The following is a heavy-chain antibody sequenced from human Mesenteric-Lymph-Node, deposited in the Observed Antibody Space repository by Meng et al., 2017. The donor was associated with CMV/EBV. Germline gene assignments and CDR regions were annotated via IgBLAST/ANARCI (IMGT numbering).Heavy chain of an antibody. CDR3: AGGYDNYHGMDV. Sequence: ASVKVSCKTSGYTFTSYDINWVRQATGQGLEVMGWMNPNSGKTGYAQKFQGRVTMTRHTSVNPAYMELNSLRSEDTAGYYCAGGYDNYHGMDVWGQGTTVTVSS. CDR1: GYTFTSYD. V-gene: IGHV1-8*01. J-gene: IGHJ6*02. CDR2: MNPNSGKT. D-gene: IGHD3-16*01.